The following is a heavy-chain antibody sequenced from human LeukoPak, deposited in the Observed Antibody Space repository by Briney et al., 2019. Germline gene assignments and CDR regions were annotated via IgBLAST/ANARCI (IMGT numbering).Heavy chain of an antibody. CDR1: GYSISSGYY. D-gene: IGHD3-10*01. Sequence: SETLSLTCAVSGYSISSGYYWGWIRQPPGKGLEWIGSIYHSGSTYYNPSLKSRVTISVDTSKNQFSLKLSSVTAADTAVYYCARDTLMVRGVIDYWGQGTLVTVSS. J-gene: IGHJ4*02. V-gene: IGHV4-38-2*02. CDR2: IYHSGST. CDR3: ARDTLMVRGVIDY.